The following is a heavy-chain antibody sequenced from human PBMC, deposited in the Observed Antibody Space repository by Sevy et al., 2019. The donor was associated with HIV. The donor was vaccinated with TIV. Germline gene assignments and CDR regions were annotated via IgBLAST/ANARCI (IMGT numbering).Heavy chain of an antibody. V-gene: IGHV3-53*04. Sequence: GGSLRLSCAASGFTVSSNYMSWVRQAPGKGLEWVSVIYSGGSTYYADSVKGRFTISRHNSKNTRYLQRNSLRAEDTAVYYCARVSPPYYDFWSGYSEDWYFDLWGRGTLVTVSS. CDR1: GFTVSSNY. J-gene: IGHJ2*01. CDR2: IYSGGST. CDR3: ARVSPPYYDFWSGYSEDWYFDL. D-gene: IGHD3-3*01.